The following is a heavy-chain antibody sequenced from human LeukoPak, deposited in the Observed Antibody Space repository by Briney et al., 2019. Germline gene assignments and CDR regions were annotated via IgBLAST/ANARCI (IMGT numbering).Heavy chain of an antibody. CDR3: ARDRSTYYYMDV. J-gene: IGHJ6*03. Sequence: GASVKVSCKASGYTFTGYYMHWVRQAPGQGLEWMGRINPNSGGTNYAQKFQGRVTMTRDTSISTAYMELSRLRSGDTAVYYCARDRSTYYYMDVWGKGSTVTVSS. V-gene: IGHV1-2*06. CDR2: INPNSGGT. CDR1: GYTFTGYY.